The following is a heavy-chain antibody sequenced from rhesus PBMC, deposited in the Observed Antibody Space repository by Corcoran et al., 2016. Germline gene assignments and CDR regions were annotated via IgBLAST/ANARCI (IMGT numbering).Heavy chain of an antibody. J-gene: IGHJ4*01. Sequence: QVQLQESGPGLVKPSETLPLTCAVSGASISSNYRSWIRQPPGKGLEWNGYIYGGSSGNPYSNPSLQSRVTISTDTSKTQFSLELSSVTAADTAVYYCARSGVTATVYWGQGVLVTVSS. CDR1: GASISSNY. CDR3: ARSGVTATVY. V-gene: IGHV4-165*02. CDR2: IYGGSSGNP. D-gene: IGHD3-34*01.